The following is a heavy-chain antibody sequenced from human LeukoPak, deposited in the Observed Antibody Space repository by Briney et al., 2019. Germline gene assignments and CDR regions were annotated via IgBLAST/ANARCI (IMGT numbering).Heavy chain of an antibody. CDR1: GFKFRNYG. J-gene: IGHJ5*02. D-gene: IGHD3-3*02. Sequence: GGSLRLSCAASGFKFRNYGMHWVRQAPGKGLEWVAVIWYDGSNKYYADSVKGRFTISRDNSKNTLYVQMNSLRVEDTAVYYCATSLGESTFETWGQGTLVTVSS. V-gene: IGHV3-33*01. CDR2: IWYDGSNK. CDR3: ATSLGESTFET.